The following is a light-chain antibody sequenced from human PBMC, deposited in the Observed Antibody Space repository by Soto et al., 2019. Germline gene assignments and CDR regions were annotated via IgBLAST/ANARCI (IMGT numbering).Light chain of an antibody. CDR2: GAS. Sequence: EIVLTPSPATLSLAPGERATLSFRASQSVSSNLAWYQQTPGQAPRLLIYGASTRATGIPARFSGSGSGTDFTLTTSSLEPEDFATYYCQQADSLPLVTFGQGTRLEIK. CDR3: QQADSLPLVT. V-gene: IGKV3-11*01. J-gene: IGKJ5*01. CDR1: QSVSSN.